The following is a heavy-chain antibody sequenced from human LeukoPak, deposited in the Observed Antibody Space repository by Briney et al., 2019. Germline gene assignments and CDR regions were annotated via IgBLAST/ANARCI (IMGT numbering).Heavy chain of an antibody. CDR2: ISYDGSNK. Sequence: AGRSLRLSCAASGFTFSSYAMHWVRQAPGKGLEWVAVISYDGSNKYYADSVKGRFTISRDNSKNTLYLQMNSLRAEDTAVYYCARDRLEEMATDRLYWYVDLWGRGTLVTVSS. D-gene: IGHD5-24*01. CDR1: GFTFSSYA. CDR3: ARDRLEEMATDRLYWYVDL. J-gene: IGHJ2*01. V-gene: IGHV3-30-3*01.